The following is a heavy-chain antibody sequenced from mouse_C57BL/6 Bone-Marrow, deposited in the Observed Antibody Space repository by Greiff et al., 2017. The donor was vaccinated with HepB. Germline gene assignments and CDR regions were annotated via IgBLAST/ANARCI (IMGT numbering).Heavy chain of an antibody. V-gene: IGHV5-12*01. J-gene: IGHJ4*01. CDR3: SSLRGNYVNAMDY. Sequence: EVHLVESGGGLVQPGGSLKLSCAASGFTFSDYYMYWVRQTPEKRLEWVAYISNGGGSTYYPDTVKGRVTISRDNAKNTLYLQMSRLKSEDTAMYYYSSLRGNYVNAMDYWGQGTSVTVSS. D-gene: IGHD2-1*01. CDR2: ISNGGGST. CDR1: GFTFSDYY.